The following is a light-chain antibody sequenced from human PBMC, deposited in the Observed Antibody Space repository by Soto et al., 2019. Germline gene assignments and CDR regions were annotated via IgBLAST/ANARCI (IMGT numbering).Light chain of an antibody. CDR3: SSYAGSNNFVV. CDR1: SSDVGGYNY. Sequence: QSALTQPPSASGSPGQSVTISCTGTSSDVGGYNYVSWYQQHPGKAPKLMIYEVSKRPSRVPDRFSGSKSGNTASLTVSGLQAEDEADYYCSSYAGSNNFVVFGGGTQLTVL. V-gene: IGLV2-8*01. CDR2: EVS. J-gene: IGLJ2*01.